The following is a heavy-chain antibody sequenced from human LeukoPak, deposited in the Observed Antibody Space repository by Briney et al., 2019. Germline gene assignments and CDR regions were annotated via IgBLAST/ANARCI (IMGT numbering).Heavy chain of an antibody. Sequence: SETLSLTCAVYGGSFSGYYWSWIRQPPGEGLEWIGEINHSGSTNYNPSLKSRVTISVDTSKNQFSLKLSSVTAADTAVYYCARRGRITMVRANWFDPWGQGTLVTVSS. CDR1: GGSFSGYY. CDR3: ARRGRITMVRANWFDP. CDR2: INHSGST. V-gene: IGHV4-34*01. D-gene: IGHD3-10*01. J-gene: IGHJ5*02.